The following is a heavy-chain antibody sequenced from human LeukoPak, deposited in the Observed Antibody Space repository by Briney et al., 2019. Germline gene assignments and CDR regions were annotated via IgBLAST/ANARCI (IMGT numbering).Heavy chain of an antibody. CDR3: ARDYKADY. Sequence: GGSLRLSCATSGFTFRTYAITWVRQAPGKGLEWVSAMSASGDETKYADSVKGRFTISRDNSKNTLFLQTNRLRGDDTALYYCARDYKADYWGQGTLVTVSS. CDR2: MSASGDET. CDR1: GFTFRTYA. D-gene: IGHD1-1*01. V-gene: IGHV3-23*01. J-gene: IGHJ4*02.